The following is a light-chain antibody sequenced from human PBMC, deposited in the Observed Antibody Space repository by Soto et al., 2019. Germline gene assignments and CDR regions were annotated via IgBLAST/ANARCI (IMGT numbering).Light chain of an antibody. CDR2: EVS. V-gene: IGLV2-14*01. CDR1: SSDVGVYNY. CDR3: SSYTTSSTLV. J-gene: IGLJ1*01. Sequence: QSALTQSASVSGSPGQSITISCTGTSSDVGVYNYVSWYQQHPGKAPKLMIYEVSNRPSGVSNRFSGSKSGNTASLTISGLQAEDEADYYCSSYTTSSTLVFGTGTKLTVL.